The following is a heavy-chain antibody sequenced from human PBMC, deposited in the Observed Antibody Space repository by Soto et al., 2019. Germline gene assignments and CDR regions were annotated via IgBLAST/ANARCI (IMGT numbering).Heavy chain of an antibody. J-gene: IGHJ6*02. D-gene: IGHD3-9*01. Sequence: PGESLKISCEGSGYTFSSYWIGWVRQMPGKGLAWLGIIYPGDSGTKYNPYFQRQVTNSPDKAINTAYLQWCSLKVSDRSMHYSARLTGLPQYHSMDVWGRGTTVTVSS. CDR3: ARLTGLPQYHSMDV. CDR2: IYPGDSGT. V-gene: IGHV5-51*01. CDR1: GYTFSSYW.